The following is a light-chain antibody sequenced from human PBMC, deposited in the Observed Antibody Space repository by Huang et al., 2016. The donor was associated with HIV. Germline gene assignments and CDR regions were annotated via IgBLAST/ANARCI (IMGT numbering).Light chain of an antibody. CDR2: GAS. CDR1: QSVSSN. CDR3: QQYNNWPPMYT. J-gene: IGKJ2*01. V-gene: IGKV3-15*01. Sequence: IVMTQSPTTLSVSPGDSATLSCRASQSVSSNLAWYQQKPGQTPRLLIYGASTRATGTPARFSGSASGTDFTLTISSLQSEDFAVYSCQQYNNWPPMYTFGQGTKLEIK.